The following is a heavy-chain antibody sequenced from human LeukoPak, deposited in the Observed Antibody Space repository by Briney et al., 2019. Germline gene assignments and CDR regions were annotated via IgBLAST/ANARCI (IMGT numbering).Heavy chain of an antibody. CDR3: ARDTRETPFDY. D-gene: IGHD5-24*01. CDR2: IWYDGSNK. V-gene: IGHV3-33*01. J-gene: IGHJ4*02. CDR1: GFTFSSYG. Sequence: PGGSLRLSCAASGFTFSSYGMHWVRQAPDKGLEWVAVIWYDGSNKYYADSVKGRFTISRDNSKNTLYLQMNSLRAEDTAVYYCARDTRETPFDYWGQGTLVTVSS.